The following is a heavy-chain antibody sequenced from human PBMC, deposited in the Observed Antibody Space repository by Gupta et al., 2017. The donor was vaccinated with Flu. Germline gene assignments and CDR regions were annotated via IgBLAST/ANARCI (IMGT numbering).Heavy chain of an antibody. D-gene: IGHD7-27*01. CDR2: IKQDGSEK. J-gene: IGHJ6*02. CDR3: ARGVQFPEGGEYYYYGMDV. CDR1: GFTFSSHW. V-gene: IGHV3-7*01. Sequence: EVQLVESGGGLVQPGGSLRLSCAASGFTFSSHWLSWVRQAPGKGLEWVANIKQDGSEKYYVDSVKGRFTNSRDNAKNSLYLQMNSLRAEDTAVYYCARGVQFPEGGEYYYYGMDVWGQGTTVTVSS.